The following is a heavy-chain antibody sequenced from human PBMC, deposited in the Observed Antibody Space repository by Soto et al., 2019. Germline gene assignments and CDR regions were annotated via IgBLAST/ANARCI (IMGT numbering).Heavy chain of an antibody. CDR1: GGSISSGGYY. CDR3: ARVKQSAFDY. D-gene: IGHD4-4*01. V-gene: IGHV4-31*03. J-gene: IGHJ4*02. Sequence: SETLSLTCTVSGGSISSGGYYWSWIRQHPGKGLEWIGYIYYSGGTYYNPSLKSRVTISVDTSKNQFSLKLSSVTAADTAVYYCARVKQSAFDYWGQGTLVTVSS. CDR2: IYYSGGT.